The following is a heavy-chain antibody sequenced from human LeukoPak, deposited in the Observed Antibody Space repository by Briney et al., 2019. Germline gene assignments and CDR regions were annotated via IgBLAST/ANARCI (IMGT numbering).Heavy chain of an antibody. J-gene: IGHJ6*03. V-gene: IGHV4-39*01. CDR3: ARHVGYSYGPLLYFFFMHL. CDR1: GGSISSSSYY. CDR2: IYYSGST. Sequence: SETLSLTRTVSGGSISSSSYYWGWIRQPPGKGLEWIGSIYYSGSTYYNPSLKSRVTISVDTSKNQFSLKLRSVTAADTAVYYCARHVGYSYGPLLYFFFMHLWGERTTVTVSS. D-gene: IGHD5-18*01.